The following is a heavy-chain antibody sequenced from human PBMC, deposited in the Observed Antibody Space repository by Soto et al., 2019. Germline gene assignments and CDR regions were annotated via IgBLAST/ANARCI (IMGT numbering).Heavy chain of an antibody. D-gene: IGHD6-13*01. J-gene: IGHJ4*02. Sequence: PGGSLRLSCAASGFTFSSYGMHWVRQAPGKGLEWVAVISYDGSNKYYADSVKGRFTISRDNSKNTLYLQMNSLRAEDTAVYYCAKSFIVAAGKDGYFDYWGQGTLVTVSS. CDR2: ISYDGSNK. V-gene: IGHV3-30*18. CDR3: AKSFIVAAGKDGYFDY. CDR1: GFTFSSYG.